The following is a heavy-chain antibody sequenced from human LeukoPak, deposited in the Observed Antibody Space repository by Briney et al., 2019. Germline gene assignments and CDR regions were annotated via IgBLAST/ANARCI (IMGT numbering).Heavy chain of an antibody. CDR1: GYTFTGYY. CDR2: INPNSGGT. D-gene: IGHD5-18*01. V-gene: IGHV1-2*02. J-gene: IGHJ6*02. Sequence: ASVKVSCKASGYTFTGYYMHWVRQDPGQGLEGMGWINPNSGGTNYAQKFQGRVTMTRDTSISTAYMELSRLRSDDTAVYYCARSRIQLWLRRYYYGMDVWGQGTTVTVSS. CDR3: ARSRIQLWLRRYYYGMDV.